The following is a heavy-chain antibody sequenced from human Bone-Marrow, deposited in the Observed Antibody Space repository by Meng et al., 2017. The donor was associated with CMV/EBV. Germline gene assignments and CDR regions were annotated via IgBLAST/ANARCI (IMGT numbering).Heavy chain of an antibody. CDR1: GFTFSGSA. J-gene: IGHJ6*02. V-gene: IGHV3-73*01. CDR3: TSSLIPYCSRSKCFTDYYYYGMDV. D-gene: IGHD2-15*01. CDR2: IRSKSNSYET. Sequence: GESLKISCTASGFTFSGSAMHWVRQASGKGLEWVGRIRSKSNSYETAYGASVQGGFTISRDDSKNTAYLQLNNLKTEDTAVYYCTSSLIPYCSRSKCFTDYYYYGMDVWGQGTTVTVSS.